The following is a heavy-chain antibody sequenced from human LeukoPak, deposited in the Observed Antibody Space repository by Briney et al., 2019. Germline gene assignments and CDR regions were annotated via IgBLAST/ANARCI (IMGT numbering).Heavy chain of an antibody. CDR3: AKVLTQAVAPDY. Sequence: PGGSLRLSCAASGFTFSSYGMSWVRQAPGKGLEWVSAISGSGGSTYYADSVEGRFTISRDNSKNTLYLQMNSLRAEDTAAYYCAKVLTQAVAPDYWGQGTLVTVSS. CDR2: ISGSGGST. CDR1: GFTFSSYG. J-gene: IGHJ4*02. D-gene: IGHD6-19*01. V-gene: IGHV3-23*01.